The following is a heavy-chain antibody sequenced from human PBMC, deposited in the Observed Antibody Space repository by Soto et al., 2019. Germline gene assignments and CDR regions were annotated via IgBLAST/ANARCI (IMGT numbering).Heavy chain of an antibody. CDR3: ARVGAATGAGRYYFDQ. Sequence: PGGSLRLSCAASGFTFSTYSMHWVRQAPGKGLEWVAVISHDGSNKYYADSVKGRFTLSRDNSKNRLYLQMNSLRAEDTAVYYCARVGAATGAGRYYFDQWGQGTTVTVYS. D-gene: IGHD6-13*01. V-gene: IGHV3-30-3*01. CDR1: GFTFSTYS. J-gene: IGHJ4*02. CDR2: ISHDGSNK.